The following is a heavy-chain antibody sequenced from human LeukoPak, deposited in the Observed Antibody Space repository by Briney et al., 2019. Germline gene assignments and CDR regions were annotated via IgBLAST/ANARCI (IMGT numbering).Heavy chain of an antibody. V-gene: IGHV1-2*02. Sequence: GASVKVSCQASGYTFTGYYMHWVRQAPGQGLEWMGWINPNSGGTNYAQKFQGRVTMTRDTSISTAYMELSRLRSDDTAVYYCARETYDILTGYYSGNWFDPWGQGTLVTVSS. D-gene: IGHD3-9*01. CDR3: ARETYDILTGYYSGNWFDP. CDR1: GYTFTGYY. CDR2: INPNSGGT. J-gene: IGHJ5*02.